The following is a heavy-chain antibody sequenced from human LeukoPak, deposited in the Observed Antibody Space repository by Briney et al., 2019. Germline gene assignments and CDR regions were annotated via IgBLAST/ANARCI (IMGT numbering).Heavy chain of an antibody. Sequence: GRSLRLSCAASGFTFSSYGMHWVRQAPGKGLEWVAVISYDGSNKYYADSVKGRFTISRDNSKNTLYLHMKSLTAEDTAVYFCARSPSGFRSTFVNWGQGTLVSVSS. CDR1: GFTFSSYG. J-gene: IGHJ4*02. CDR3: ARSPSGFRSTFVN. V-gene: IGHV3-30*03. D-gene: IGHD3-9*01. CDR2: ISYDGSNK.